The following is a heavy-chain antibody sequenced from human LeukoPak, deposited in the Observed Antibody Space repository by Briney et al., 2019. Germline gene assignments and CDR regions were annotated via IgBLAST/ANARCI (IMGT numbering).Heavy chain of an antibody. Sequence: PSETLSLTCTVSGGSISSGSYYWSWIRQPAGKGLEWIGRIYTSGSTNYNPSLKSRVTISVDTSKNQFSLNLNSVTAADTAVYFCARDPDEVMAVDYWGQGTLVTVSS. J-gene: IGHJ4*02. D-gene: IGHD3-16*01. CDR3: ARDPDEVMAVDY. V-gene: IGHV4-61*02. CDR2: IYTSGST. CDR1: GGSISSGSYY.